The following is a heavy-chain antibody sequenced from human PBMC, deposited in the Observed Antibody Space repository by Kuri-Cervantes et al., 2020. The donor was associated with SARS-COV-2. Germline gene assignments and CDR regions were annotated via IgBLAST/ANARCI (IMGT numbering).Heavy chain of an antibody. V-gene: IGHV3-23*01. CDR1: GFTFSNYG. CDR3: ARVVTTLSGVIDY. CDR2: ISGSGGST. J-gene: IGHJ4*02. Sequence: GESLKISCAASGFTFSNYGMHWVRRAPGKGLEWVSAISGSGGSTYYADSVKGRLTISRDNSKNTLYLQMNSPRAEDAAVYYCARVVTTLSGVIDYWGQGTLVTVSS. D-gene: IGHD4-17*01.